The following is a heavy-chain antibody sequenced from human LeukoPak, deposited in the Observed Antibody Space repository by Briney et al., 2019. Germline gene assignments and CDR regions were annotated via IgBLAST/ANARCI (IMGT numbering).Heavy chain of an antibody. CDR2: ISSSGSTI. D-gene: IGHD3-9*01. J-gene: IGHJ4*02. V-gene: IGHV3-48*03. CDR1: GFTFSSYE. Sequence: GGSLRLSCAASGFTFSSYEMNWVRQAPGKGLEWVSYISSSGSTIYYADSVKGRFTISRDNSKNSLYLQMNSLRTEDTALYYCARGPTSLTGYYTLLDYWGQGTLVTVSS. CDR3: ARGPTSLTGYYTLLDY.